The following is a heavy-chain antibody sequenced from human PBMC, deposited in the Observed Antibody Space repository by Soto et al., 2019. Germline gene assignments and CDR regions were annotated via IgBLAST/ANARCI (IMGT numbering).Heavy chain of an antibody. D-gene: IGHD3-3*01. CDR1: GYTFTSYA. Sequence: ASVKVSCKASGYTFTSYAMHWVRQAPGQRLEWMGWINAGNGNTNYAQKLQGRVTMTTDTSTSTAYMELRSLRSDDTAVYYCARGFLGLYYDFWSGYNNWFDPWGQGTLVTVSS. CDR2: INAGNGNT. V-gene: IGHV1-3*01. J-gene: IGHJ5*02. CDR3: ARGFLGLYYDFWSGYNNWFDP.